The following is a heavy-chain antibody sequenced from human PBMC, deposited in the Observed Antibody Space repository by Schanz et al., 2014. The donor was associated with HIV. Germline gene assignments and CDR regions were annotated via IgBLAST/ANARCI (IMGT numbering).Heavy chain of an antibody. CDR3: AKDRNWYDSRYRGKGNYYYYYGMDV. J-gene: IGHJ6*02. Sequence: QEQLVESGGGVVQPGRSLRLSCVASGFNFNSYGMHWVRQAPGKGLEWVAVISYDGTKKHYADSVKGRFTISRDNSKNTLSLQMKSLRAEDTAVYYCAKDRNWYDSRYRGKGNYYYYYGMDVWGQGTTVTVSS. CDR1: GFNFNSYG. V-gene: IGHV3-30*18. CDR2: ISYDGTKK. D-gene: IGHD3-22*01.